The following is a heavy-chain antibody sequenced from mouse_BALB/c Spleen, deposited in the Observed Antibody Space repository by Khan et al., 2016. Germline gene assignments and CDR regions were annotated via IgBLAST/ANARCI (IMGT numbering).Heavy chain of an antibody. D-gene: IGHD1-1*01. V-gene: IGHV3-2*02. J-gene: IGHJ2*01. CDR2: ISYSGST. CDR3: ARHYYGSSYLDY. CDR1: GYSITSDYA. Sequence: EVQLQESGPGLVKPSQSLSLTCTVTGYSITSDYAWNWIRQFPGNKLEWMGYISYSGSTSYNPSLKSRISITRDTSKNQFFLQLNSVTTEDTATYYCARHYYGSSYLDYWGQGTTLTVSS.